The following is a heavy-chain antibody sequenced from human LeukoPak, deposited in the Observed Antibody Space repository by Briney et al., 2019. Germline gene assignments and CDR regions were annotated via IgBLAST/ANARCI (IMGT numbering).Heavy chain of an antibody. J-gene: IGHJ4*02. CDR2: IKEDGTRK. CDR1: GFTVDTYW. CDR3: VAWGSLVV. D-gene: IGHD3-16*01. V-gene: IGHV3-7*01. Sequence: GGSLRLSCVASGFTVDTYWMSWVHQAPGKGLDWVAHIKEDGTRKYYVDSVRGRFAISRDNAKNSLFLQMNSLRVEDTAVFYCVAWGSLVVWGQGTLVTVSA.